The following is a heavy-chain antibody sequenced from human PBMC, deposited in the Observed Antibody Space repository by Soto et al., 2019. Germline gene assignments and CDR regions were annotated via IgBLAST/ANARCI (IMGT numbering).Heavy chain of an antibody. J-gene: IGHJ5*02. Sequence: EVHLVESGGVLVKPGGSLRLTCAGSGFSFSDYTMNWVRQAPGKGLEWVSSISRGSDYIFYADTVKGRFTISRDNARNSLYLQMSSLRAEDTAVYYCAKDSGCVNNACAYDPWGQGTLVSVSS. D-gene: IGHD1-20*01. CDR3: AKDSGCVNNACAYDP. V-gene: IGHV3-21*01. CDR2: ISRGSDYI. CDR1: GFSFSDYT.